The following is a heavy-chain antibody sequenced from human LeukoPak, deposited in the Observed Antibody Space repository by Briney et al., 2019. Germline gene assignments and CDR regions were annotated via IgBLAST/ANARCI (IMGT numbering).Heavy chain of an antibody. CDR2: ISAYNGNT. CDR1: GYTFTSYG. D-gene: IGHD3-22*01. V-gene: IGHV1-18*01. CDR3: ARNFPQSSSYSY. J-gene: IGHJ4*02. Sequence: ASVKVSCQASGYTFTSYGISWVRQAPGKGLEWMGWISAYNGNTNYAQKLQCRVTMTTTTSTSTAYMELRSLRSDDTAVYYCARNFPQSSSYSYWGQRTLVSVSS.